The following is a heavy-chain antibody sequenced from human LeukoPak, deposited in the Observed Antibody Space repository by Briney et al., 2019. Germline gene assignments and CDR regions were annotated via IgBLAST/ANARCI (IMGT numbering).Heavy chain of an antibody. J-gene: IGHJ4*02. CDR2: IIPIFGTA. CDR3: AVQRITMVRGAQGFDY. CDR1: GGTFSSYA. D-gene: IGHD3-10*01. Sequence: ASVTVSCKASGGTFSSYAISWVRQAPGQGLEGVGGIIPIFGTANYAQKFQGRVTITTDESTSTAYMELSSLRSEDTAVYYCAVQRITMVRGAQGFDYWGQGTLVTVSS. V-gene: IGHV1-69*05.